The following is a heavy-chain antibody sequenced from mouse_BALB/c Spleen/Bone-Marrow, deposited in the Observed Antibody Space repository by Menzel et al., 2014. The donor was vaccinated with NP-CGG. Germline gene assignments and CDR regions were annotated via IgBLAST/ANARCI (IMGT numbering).Heavy chain of an antibody. D-gene: IGHD3-1*01. CDR1: GFTFSSYG. Sequence: EVQLVESGGDLVKPGGSLKLSCAASGFTFSSYGMSWVRQTPDKRLEWVATISSGGSYTYYPDSVKGRFTISRDNAKNTLYLQMSSLKSEDTAMYYCARDGLDYWGQGTTLTVSS. V-gene: IGHV5-6*01. CDR3: ARDGLDY. J-gene: IGHJ2*01. CDR2: ISSGGSYT.